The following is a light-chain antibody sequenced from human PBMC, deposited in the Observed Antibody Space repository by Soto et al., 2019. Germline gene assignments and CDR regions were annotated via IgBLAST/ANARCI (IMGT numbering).Light chain of an antibody. CDR1: ESISRH. V-gene: IGKV1-39*01. CDR2: AAS. J-gene: IGKJ5*01. CDR3: QQSYSTLSIT. Sequence: DIQMTQSPSSLSASVGDRVTITCRASESISRHLNWYQQKPGKAPKLLIYAASSLQNGVPSRFSGSGSGTDFTLTISNLQPEDFATYYGQQSYSTLSITFGQGTRLDIK.